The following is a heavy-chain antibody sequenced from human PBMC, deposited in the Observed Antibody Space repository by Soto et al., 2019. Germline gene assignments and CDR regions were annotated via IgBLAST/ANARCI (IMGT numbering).Heavy chain of an antibody. CDR1: GYTFTTYT. D-gene: IGHD1-1*01. CDR2: INAGSGYT. CDR3: ARGGHSANWNLFDY. Sequence: ASVKVSCKASGYTFTTYTIHLVRQAPGQRLEWMGWINAGSGYTKYSEDFQGRVTITRDTSATTAYMELSSLRSEDTAIYYCARGGHSANWNLFDYWGQGTLVTVSS. V-gene: IGHV1-3*01. J-gene: IGHJ4*02.